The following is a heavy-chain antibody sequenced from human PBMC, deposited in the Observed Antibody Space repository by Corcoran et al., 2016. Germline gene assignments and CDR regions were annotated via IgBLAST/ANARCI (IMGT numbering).Heavy chain of an antibody. CDR2: INLSGST. D-gene: IGHD3-22*01. CDR3: ARGRGYYDSRGGALAMDG. J-gene: IGHJ6*02. V-gene: IGHV4-34*01. CDR1: GGSFSGYY. Sequence: QVQLQQWGAGLLKPSETLSLTCAVYGGSFSGYYWSWIRQPPGKGLEWIGEINLSGSTNYNPSLKSRVTISVDTSKNQFSLKLISVTAADTAVYYLARGRGYYDSRGGALAMDGWGQGTTVTVS.